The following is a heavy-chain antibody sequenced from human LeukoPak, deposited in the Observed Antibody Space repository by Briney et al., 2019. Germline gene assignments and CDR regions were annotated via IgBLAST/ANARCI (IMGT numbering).Heavy chain of an antibody. D-gene: IGHD4-17*01. CDR2: IYYSGST. J-gene: IGHJ3*02. V-gene: IGHV4-59*01. Sequence: SETLSLTCAVYGGSFSGYYWSWIRQPPGKGLEWIGYIYYSGSTNYNPSLKSRVTISVDTSKNQFSLKLSSVTAADTAVYYCARGLRSDDAFDIWGQGTMVTVSS. CDR1: GGSFSGYY. CDR3: ARGLRSDDAFDI.